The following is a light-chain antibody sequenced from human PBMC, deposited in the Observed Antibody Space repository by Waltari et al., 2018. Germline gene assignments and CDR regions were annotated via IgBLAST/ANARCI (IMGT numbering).Light chain of an antibody. V-gene: IGKV1-13*02. J-gene: IGKJ4*01. CDR3: QQFNSYPLT. CDR2: DGF. CDR1: VTISRA. Sequence: AIQLTQSPSSLSASGGDRGTISCRASVTISRALAWYQQTAGKPPRLLIYDGFTLQTGVPSRFSGSGSGTDFTLTINSLLPEDFATYYCQQFNSYPLTFGGGTKVEIK.